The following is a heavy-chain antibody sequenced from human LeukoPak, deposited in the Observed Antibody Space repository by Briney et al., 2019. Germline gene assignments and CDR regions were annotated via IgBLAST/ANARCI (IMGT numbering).Heavy chain of an antibody. CDR3: ARDHSFLEWLDDYGMDV. V-gene: IGHV1-2*02. Sequence: GASVKVSCKASGYTFTGYYMHWVRKAPGQGLEWMGWINPNSGGTNYAQKFQGRVTMTRDTSISTAYMELSRLRSDDTAVYYCARDHSFLEWLDDYGMDVWGQGTTVTVSS. CDR2: INPNSGGT. D-gene: IGHD3-3*01. CDR1: GYTFTGYY. J-gene: IGHJ6*02.